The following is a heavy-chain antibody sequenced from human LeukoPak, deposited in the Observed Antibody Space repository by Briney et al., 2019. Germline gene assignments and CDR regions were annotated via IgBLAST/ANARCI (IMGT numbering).Heavy chain of an antibody. CDR2: ISYDGSNK. J-gene: IGHJ4*02. D-gene: IGHD6-13*01. V-gene: IGHV3-30*18. Sequence: GGSLRLSCAASGFTFSSYGMHWVRQAPGKGLEWVAVISYDGSNKYYADSVKGRFTISRDNSKNTLYLQMNNLRAEDTAVYYCAKVAAAALGPHDYWGQGTLVTVSS. CDR1: GFTFSSYG. CDR3: AKVAAAALGPHDY.